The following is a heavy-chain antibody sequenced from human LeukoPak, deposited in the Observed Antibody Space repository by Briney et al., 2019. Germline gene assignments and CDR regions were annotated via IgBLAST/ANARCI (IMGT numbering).Heavy chain of an antibody. D-gene: IGHD3-10*01. CDR3: ALMVRGVMPFDY. CDR1: GFTFSSYG. J-gene: IGHJ4*02. V-gene: IGHV3-33*01. CDR2: IWYDGSNK. Sequence: GGSLRLSCAASGFTFSSYGMHWVRQAPGKGLEWVAVIWYDGSNKYYADSVKGRFTISRDNSRNTLYLQMNSVRAEDTAVYYCALMVRGVMPFDYWGQGTLVTVSS.